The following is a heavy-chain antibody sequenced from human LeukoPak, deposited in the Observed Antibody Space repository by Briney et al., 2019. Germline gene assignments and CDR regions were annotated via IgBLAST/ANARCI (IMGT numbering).Heavy chain of an antibody. J-gene: IGHJ3*02. CDR3: ARDLGYYDSSGIAFDI. CDR1: GGSISSYY. V-gene: IGHV4-4*07. CDR2: IYTSGST. D-gene: IGHD3-22*01. Sequence: PSETLSLTCTVSGGSISSYYWSWIRQPAGKGLEWIGRIYTSGSTNYNPSLKSRVTMSVDTSKNQFSLKLSSVTAADTAVYYCARDLGYYDSSGIAFDIWVQGTMVTVSS.